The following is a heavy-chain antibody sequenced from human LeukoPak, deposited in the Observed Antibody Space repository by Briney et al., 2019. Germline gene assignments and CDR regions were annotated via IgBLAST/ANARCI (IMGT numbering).Heavy chain of an antibody. Sequence: ASVKVSCKASGYTFTSYGISWVRQAPGQGLEWMGWISAYNGNTNYAQKLQGRVTMTTDTSTSTAYMELRSLRSDDTAVYYCATGVVPAARASNWFDPWGQGTLVTVSS. D-gene: IGHD2-2*01. CDR3: ATGVVPAARASNWFDP. CDR2: ISAYNGNT. J-gene: IGHJ5*02. V-gene: IGHV1-18*01. CDR1: GYTFTSYG.